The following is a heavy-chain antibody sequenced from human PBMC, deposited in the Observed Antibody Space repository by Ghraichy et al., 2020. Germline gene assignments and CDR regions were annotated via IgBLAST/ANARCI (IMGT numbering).Heavy chain of an antibody. Sequence: SETLSLTCAVYGGSFSGYYWSWIRQPPGKGLEWIGEINHSGSTNYNPSLKSRVTISVDTSKNQFSLKLGSVTAADTAVYYCARDPYSGSYYASYGWFDPWGQGTLVTVSS. CDR3: ARDPYSGSYYASYGWFDP. V-gene: IGHV4-34*01. CDR1: GGSFSGYY. J-gene: IGHJ5*02. CDR2: INHSGST. D-gene: IGHD1-26*01.